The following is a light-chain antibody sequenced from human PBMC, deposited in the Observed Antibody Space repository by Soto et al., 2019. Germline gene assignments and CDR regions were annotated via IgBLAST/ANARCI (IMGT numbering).Light chain of an antibody. CDR1: SSDVGGYNY. J-gene: IGLJ2*01. V-gene: IGLV2-14*03. Sequence: QSALTQPASVSGSPGQSITISCTGTSSDVGGYNYVSWYQQHPGKAPKLMIYDVSSRPSGVSNRFSGSKSGNTASLTISGLQPEDEADYYCSSYTGSSTKLFGGGTQRTV. CDR3: SSYTGSSTKL. CDR2: DVS.